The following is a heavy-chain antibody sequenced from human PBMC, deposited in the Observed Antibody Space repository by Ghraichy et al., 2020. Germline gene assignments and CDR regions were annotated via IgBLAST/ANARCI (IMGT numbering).Heavy chain of an antibody. CDR2: IKSKTDGGTT. D-gene: IGHD3-22*01. CDR1: GFTFSNAW. J-gene: IGHJ5*02. Sequence: GSLRLSCAASGFTFSNAWMSWVRQAPGKGLEWVGRIKSKTDGGTTDSAAPVEGRFTISRDDSKNTLYLQMNSLKTEDTAVYYCSTQGYYYDSSGYFTRFDPWGQGTLVTVSS. CDR3: STQGYYYDSSGYFTRFDP. V-gene: IGHV3-15*01.